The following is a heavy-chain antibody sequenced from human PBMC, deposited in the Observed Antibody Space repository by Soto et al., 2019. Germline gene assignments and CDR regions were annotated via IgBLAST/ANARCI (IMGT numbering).Heavy chain of an antibody. CDR2: IYQSGTT. D-gene: IGHD3-22*01. J-gene: IGHJ4*02. Sequence: TLSLTCAVSGGSVSSGGYSWSWIRQPPGKGLEWIGYIYQSGTTYYSPSLKSRVTISVDRSKNQFSLNLISVTAADTAVYYCARVGSVYYHDYWGQGTLVTVSS. CDR3: ARVGSVYYHDY. CDR1: GGSVSSGGYS. V-gene: IGHV4-30-2*01.